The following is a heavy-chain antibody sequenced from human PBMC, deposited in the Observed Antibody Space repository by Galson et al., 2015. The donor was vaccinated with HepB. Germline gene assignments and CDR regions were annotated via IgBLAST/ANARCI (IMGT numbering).Heavy chain of an antibody. CDR2: IYYSGST. V-gene: IGHV4-59*01. CDR1: GGSISSYY. D-gene: IGHD3-22*01. CDR3: ARLSGSSGYARKIDY. Sequence: SETLSLTCTVSGGSISSYYWSWIRQPPGKGLEWIGYIYYSGSTNYNPSLKSRVTISVDTSKNQFSLKLSSVTAADTAVYYCARLSGSSGYARKIDYWGQGTLVTVSS. J-gene: IGHJ4*02.